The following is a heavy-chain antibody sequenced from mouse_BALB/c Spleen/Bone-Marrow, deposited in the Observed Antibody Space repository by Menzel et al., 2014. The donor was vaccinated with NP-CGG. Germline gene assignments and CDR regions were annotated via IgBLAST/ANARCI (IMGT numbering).Heavy chain of an antibody. D-gene: IGHD2-3*01. Sequence: EVQLVESGGGLVQPGGSLKLSCAASGFTFSSYGMSWVRQTPDKRLELVATINSNGGSTYYPDSVKGRFTISRDNAKNTLYLQMSSLKSEDTAMYYCARDGYYVFYAMDYWGQGTSDTVSS. CDR2: INSNGGST. CDR1: GFTFSSYG. J-gene: IGHJ4*01. CDR3: ARDGYYVFYAMDY. V-gene: IGHV5-6-3*01.